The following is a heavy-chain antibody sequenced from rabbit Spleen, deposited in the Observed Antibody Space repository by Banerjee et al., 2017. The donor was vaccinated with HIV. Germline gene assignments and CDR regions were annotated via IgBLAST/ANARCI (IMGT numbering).Heavy chain of an antibody. CDR1: GFFFSSGYD. CDR2: IYGGDMHST. CDR3: SRDTGSSFSSYGMDL. J-gene: IGHJ6*01. Sequence: QSLEESGGGLVKPGASLTLTCKASGFFFSSGYDMCWVRQAPGKGLEWIACIYGGDMHSTAYASWAKGRFTISKTTSTTVTLQMPRLTAADTATYFCSRDTGSSFSSYGMDLWGPGTLVTVS. D-gene: IGHD8-1*01. V-gene: IGHV1S40*01.